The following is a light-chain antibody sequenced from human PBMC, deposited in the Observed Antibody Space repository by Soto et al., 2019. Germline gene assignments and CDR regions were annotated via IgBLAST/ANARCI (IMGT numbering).Light chain of an antibody. J-gene: IGLJ1*01. CDR1: SGYSNYK. CDR3: GADHGSGSNLYV. V-gene: IGLV9-49*01. Sequence: QSVLTQPPSASASLGASVTLTCTLSSGYSNYKVDWYQQRPGKGPRFVMRVGTGGIVGSKGDVIPDRFSVLGSGLNRYLTIKNIQEEDESDYHCGADHGSGSNLYVFGTGTKLTVL. CDR2: VGTGGIVG.